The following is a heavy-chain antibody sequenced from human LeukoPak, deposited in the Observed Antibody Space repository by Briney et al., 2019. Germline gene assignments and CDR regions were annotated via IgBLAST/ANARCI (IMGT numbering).Heavy chain of an antibody. CDR1: GYTFTSYG. CDR3: ARSYDILTGWYYFDY. Sequence: ASVKVSCKASGYTFTSYGISWVRQAPGQGLEWMGWISAYNGNTNYAQKLQGRVTMTTDTSTSTAYMELRSLRSDDTAVYYCARSYDILTGWYYFDYWGQGTLVTVSS. J-gene: IGHJ4*02. V-gene: IGHV1-18*01. D-gene: IGHD3-9*01. CDR2: ISAYNGNT.